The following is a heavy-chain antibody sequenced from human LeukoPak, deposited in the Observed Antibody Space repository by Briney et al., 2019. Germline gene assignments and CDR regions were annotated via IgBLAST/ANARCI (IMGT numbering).Heavy chain of an antibody. V-gene: IGHV4-59*01. D-gene: IGHD1-26*01. CDR2: IYYSGTT. CDR1: GGSISNYY. Sequence: PSETLSLTCTVSGGSISNYYWSWIRQPPGKGLEWIGYIYYSGTTNYSPSLKSRVTISVDTSKNQFSLKLSSVTAADTAVYYCARALGWEPPAYYYYYGMDVWGQGTTVTVSS. CDR3: ARALGWEPPAYYYYYGMDV. J-gene: IGHJ6*02.